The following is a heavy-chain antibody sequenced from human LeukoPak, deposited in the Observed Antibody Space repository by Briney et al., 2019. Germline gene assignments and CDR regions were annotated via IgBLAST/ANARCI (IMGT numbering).Heavy chain of an antibody. D-gene: IGHD3-3*01. CDR3: ARSRSYYDFWSGYPYFDY. V-gene: IGHV4-39*07. J-gene: IGHJ4*02. CDR1: GGSISSSSYY. Sequence: KPSETLSLTCTVSGGSISSSSYYWGWIRQPPGKGLEWIGSIYYSGSTNYNPSLKSRVTISVDTSKNQFSLKLSSVTAADTAVYYCARSRSYYDFWSGYPYFDYWGQGTLVTVSS. CDR2: IYYSGST.